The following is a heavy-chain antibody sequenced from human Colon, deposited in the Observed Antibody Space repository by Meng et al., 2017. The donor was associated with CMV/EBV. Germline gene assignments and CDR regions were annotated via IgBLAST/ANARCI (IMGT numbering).Heavy chain of an antibody. CDR2: MNPNSGNT. Sequence: ASVKVSCKASGYTFTSYDINWVRQATGQGLEWMGWMNPNSGNTGYAQKFQGRVTMTRNTSISTAYMELSSLRSEDTAVYYCARTGIVGAQQSGYWLAPWGQGTQVTVSS. J-gene: IGHJ5*02. V-gene: IGHV1-8*01. D-gene: IGHD1-26*01. CDR3: ARTGIVGAQQSGYWLAP. CDR1: GYTFTSYD.